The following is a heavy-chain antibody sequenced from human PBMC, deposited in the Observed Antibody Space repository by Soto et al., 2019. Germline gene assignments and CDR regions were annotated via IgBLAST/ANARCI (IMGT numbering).Heavy chain of an antibody. CDR2: ISYDGSNK. CDR3: AKVLTFGGVIALHDAFDI. D-gene: IGHD3-16*02. CDR1: GFTFSSYG. J-gene: IGHJ3*02. Sequence: QVQLVESGGGVVQLGRSLRLSCAASGFTFSSYGMHWVRQAPGKGLEWVAVISYDGSNKYYADSVKGRFTISRDNSKNTLYLQMNSLRAEDTAVYYCAKVLTFGGVIALHDAFDIWGQGTMVTVSS. V-gene: IGHV3-30*18.